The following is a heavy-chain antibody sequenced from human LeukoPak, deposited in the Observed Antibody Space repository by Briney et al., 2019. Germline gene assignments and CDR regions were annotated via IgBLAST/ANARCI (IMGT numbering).Heavy chain of an antibody. CDR1: GYTLTSYG. Sequence: ASVKVSCEASGYTLTSYGINWMRQAPGQGLEWMGWISTQSGNTNYAQKVQGRLTLTTDRSTNTAYMELRSLRSDDTAVYYCARGAYGDKWGQGTLVTVSS. CDR2: ISTQSGNT. CDR3: ARGAYGDK. D-gene: IGHD4-17*01. V-gene: IGHV1-18*01. J-gene: IGHJ4*02.